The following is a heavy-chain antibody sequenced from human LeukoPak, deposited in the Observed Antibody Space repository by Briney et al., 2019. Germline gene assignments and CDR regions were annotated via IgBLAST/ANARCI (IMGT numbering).Heavy chain of an antibody. CDR2: ISYDGSNK. V-gene: IGHV3-30*03. J-gene: IGHJ4*02. CDR1: GFTFSNNG. CDR3: ADGDY. Sequence: PGRSLRLSCAASGFTFSNNGMHWVRQAPGKGLEWVALISYDGSNKWYADSVKGRFTASRDNSKNTLYLQMNSLRPEDTAVYYCADGDYWGQGTLVTVSS.